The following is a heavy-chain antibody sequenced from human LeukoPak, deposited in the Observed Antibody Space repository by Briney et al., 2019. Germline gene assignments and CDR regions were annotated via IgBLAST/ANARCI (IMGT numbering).Heavy chain of an antibody. D-gene: IGHD5-24*01. V-gene: IGHV3-23*01. J-gene: IGHJ3*02. CDR2: ISASGSTT. CDR3: AKYDYNGYPLMRRCSFDM. CDR1: GFTFSSYA. Sequence: GGSLRLSCAASGFTFSSYAMSWVRQAPGKGLEWVSGISASGSTTYYADSVKGRFTISRDNSKNTLYLQMNSLRAEDTAVFHCAKYDYNGYPLMRRCSFDMWGRGTMVTVSS.